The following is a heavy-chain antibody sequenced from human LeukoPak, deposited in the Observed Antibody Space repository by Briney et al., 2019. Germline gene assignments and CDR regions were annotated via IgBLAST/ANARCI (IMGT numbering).Heavy chain of an antibody. CDR3: ARVGSSKGYYYYYYMDV. CDR2: IYSGGST. CDR1: GFTVSSSY. V-gene: IGHV3-53*01. J-gene: IGHJ6*03. Sequence: GGSLRLSCAASGFTVSSSYMSWVRQAPGKGLEWVSVIYSGGSTYYADSVKGRFTISRDNSKNTLYLQMNSLRAEDTAVYYCARVGSSKGYYYYYYMDVWGKGTTVTVSS. D-gene: IGHD2-2*01.